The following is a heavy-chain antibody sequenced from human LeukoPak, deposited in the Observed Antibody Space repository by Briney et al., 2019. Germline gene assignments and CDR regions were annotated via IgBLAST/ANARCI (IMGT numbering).Heavy chain of an antibody. J-gene: IGHJ6*03. V-gene: IGHV4-31*03. CDR3: AAGVPCSSGWSHYMDV. CDR1: GGSISSGGYY. Sequence: SETLSLTCTVSGGSISSGGYYWSWIRQHPGKGLEWIGYIYYSGSTYYNPSLKSRVTISVDTSKSQFSLKLSSVTAADTAVYYCAAGVPCSSGWSHYMDVWGKGTTVTVSS. D-gene: IGHD6-19*01. CDR2: IYYSGST.